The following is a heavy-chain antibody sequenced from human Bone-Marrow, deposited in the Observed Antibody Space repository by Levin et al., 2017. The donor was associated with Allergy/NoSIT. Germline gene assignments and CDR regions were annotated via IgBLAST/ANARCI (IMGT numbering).Heavy chain of an antibody. Sequence: GGSLRLSCAPSGFTFSSFGMHWVRQAPGKGLEWVALIWSDGSDKYYADSVKGRFTISRDNFKNTLYLQMNSLRAEDTAVYYRARWIAAAGPDSSVFYYYGMDVWGQGTTVTVSS. CDR2: IWSDGSDK. D-gene: IGHD6-13*01. CDR3: ARWIAAAGPDSSVFYYYGMDV. V-gene: IGHV3-33*01. J-gene: IGHJ6*02. CDR1: GFTFSSFG.